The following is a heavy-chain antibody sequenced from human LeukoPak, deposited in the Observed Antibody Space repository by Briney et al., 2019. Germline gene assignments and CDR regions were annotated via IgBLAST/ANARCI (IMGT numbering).Heavy chain of an antibody. D-gene: IGHD3-22*01. J-gene: IGHJ4*02. Sequence: KPSETLSLTCAVYGGSFSGYYWSWIRQPPGKGLEWIGEINHSGSTNYNPSLKSRVTISVDTSKNQFSLKLSSVAAADTAVHYCARGTRPRYYYDSSGYYRYWGQGTLVTVSS. CDR1: GGSFSGYY. CDR3: ARGTRPRYYYDSSGYYRY. CDR2: INHSGST. V-gene: IGHV4-34*01.